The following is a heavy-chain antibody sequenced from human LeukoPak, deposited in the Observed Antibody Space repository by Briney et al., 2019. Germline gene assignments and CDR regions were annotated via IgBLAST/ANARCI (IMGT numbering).Heavy chain of an antibody. CDR1: GGSISSSSYY. J-gene: IGHJ6*04. Sequence: SETLSLTCTVSGGSISSSSYYWGWIRQPPGKGLEWIGSIYYSGSTYYNPSLKSRVTISVDTSKNQFSLKLSSVTAADTAVYHCARGSSSGWFLGDVWGKGTTVTVSS. CDR3: ARGSSSGWFLGDV. D-gene: IGHD6-19*01. V-gene: IGHV4-39*07. CDR2: IYYSGST.